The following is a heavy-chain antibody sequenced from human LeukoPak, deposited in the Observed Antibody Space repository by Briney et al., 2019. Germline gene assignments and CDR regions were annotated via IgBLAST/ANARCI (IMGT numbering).Heavy chain of an antibody. J-gene: IGHJ4*02. CDR1: GFALSSYE. V-gene: IGHV3-23*01. Sequence: GGSLRLSCTASGFALSSYEMSWIRQAPGKGLEWVSSIDYSGGSTHYADSVMGRFTISTDNSKNTLYLQMNSLRAEDTALYYCAKGLERESRLDSWGQGTLVTVSS. D-gene: IGHD1-1*01. CDR2: IDYSGGST. CDR3: AKGLERESRLDS.